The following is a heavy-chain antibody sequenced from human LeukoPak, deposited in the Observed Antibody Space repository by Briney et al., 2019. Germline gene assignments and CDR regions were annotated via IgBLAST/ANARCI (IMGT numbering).Heavy chain of an antibody. Sequence: SETLSLTCTVSGGSISSYYWSWIRQPPGKGLEWIGEINHSGSTNYNPSLKSRVTISVDTSKNQFSLKLSSVTAADTAVYYCARGTGYYYYYYMDVWGKGTTVTVSS. CDR1: GGSISSYY. V-gene: IGHV4-34*01. CDR3: ARGTGYYYYYYMDV. J-gene: IGHJ6*03. CDR2: INHSGST. D-gene: IGHD1-14*01.